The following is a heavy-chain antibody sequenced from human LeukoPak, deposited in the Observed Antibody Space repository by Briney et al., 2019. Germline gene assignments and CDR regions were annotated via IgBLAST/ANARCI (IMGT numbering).Heavy chain of an antibody. J-gene: IGHJ4*02. CDR2: IYHSGST. Sequence: SETLSLTCTVSGGSISSGGYYWSWIRQPPGKGLEWIGYIYHSGSTYYNPSLKSRVTISVDRSKNQFSLNLSSVTAADTAVYYCATRDGYIDYWGQGTLVTVSS. D-gene: IGHD5-24*01. V-gene: IGHV4-30-2*01. CDR1: GGSISSGGYY. CDR3: ATRDGYIDY.